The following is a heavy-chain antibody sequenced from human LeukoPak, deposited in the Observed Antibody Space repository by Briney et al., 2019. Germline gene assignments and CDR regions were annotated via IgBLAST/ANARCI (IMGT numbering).Heavy chain of an antibody. CDR1: HYSISSPYF. J-gene: IGHJ4*02. Sequence: SETLSLTCAVSHYSISSPYFWGWIRQPPGKGLEWIGSIYHTGRTNYNPSINSRVTMTLDTSKNQFSLNLNSVTAADTAVYHCARVYSGSTWYYFDYWGQGILVTVSS. V-gene: IGHV4-38-2*01. D-gene: IGHD5-12*01. CDR3: ARVYSGSTWYYFDY. CDR2: IYHTGRT.